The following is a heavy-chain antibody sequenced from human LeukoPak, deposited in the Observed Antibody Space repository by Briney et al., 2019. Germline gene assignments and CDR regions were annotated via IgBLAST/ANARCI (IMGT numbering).Heavy chain of an antibody. V-gene: IGHV4-38-2*02. D-gene: IGHD4-23*01. CDR1: GYTISSGYY. CDR3: ARSSLPYGGNDY. Sequence: SETLSLTCTVSGYTISSGYYWGWIRHPPGKGLEWIGSIYHSGSTYYTPSLKSRVTISVDTSKNQFSLKLSSVTAADTAVYYCARSSLPYGGNDYWGQGTLVTVSS. J-gene: IGHJ4*02. CDR2: IYHSGST.